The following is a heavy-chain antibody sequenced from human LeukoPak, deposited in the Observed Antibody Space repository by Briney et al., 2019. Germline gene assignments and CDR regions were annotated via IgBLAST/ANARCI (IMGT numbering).Heavy chain of an antibody. Sequence: SVKVSCKASGGTFSSYAISWVRQAPGQGLEWMGGIIPIFGTANYAQKFRGRVTITADESTSTAYMELSSLRSEDTAVYYCARVDSSGWLTQIGGFDPWGQGTLVTVSS. CDR3: ARVDSSGWLTQIGGFDP. CDR2: IIPIFGTA. CDR1: GGTFSSYA. J-gene: IGHJ5*02. D-gene: IGHD6-19*01. V-gene: IGHV1-69*13.